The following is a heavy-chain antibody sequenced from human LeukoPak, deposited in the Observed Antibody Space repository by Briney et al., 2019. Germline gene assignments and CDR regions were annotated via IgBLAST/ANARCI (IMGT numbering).Heavy chain of an antibody. Sequence: NPSETLSPTCTVSGGSISSYYWSWIRQPAGKGLEWIGRIYTSGSTNYNPSLNSRVTMSVDTSKNQFSLKLSSVTAADTAVYYCARWGAYGMDVWGQGATVTVSS. D-gene: IGHD3-16*01. V-gene: IGHV4-4*07. CDR3: ARWGAYGMDV. CDR2: IYTSGST. J-gene: IGHJ6*02. CDR1: GGSISSYY.